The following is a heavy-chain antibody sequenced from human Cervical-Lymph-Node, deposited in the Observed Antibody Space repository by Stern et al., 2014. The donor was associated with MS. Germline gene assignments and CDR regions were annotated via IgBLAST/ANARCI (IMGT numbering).Heavy chain of an antibody. CDR1: GYTFTSLG. J-gene: IGHJ5*02. Sequence: VQLVQSGAEVKKPGASVKVSCKASGYTFTSLGLTWVRQAPGQGLEWMGWISAYNGNTNHAQKFQGRVTLTTEASTNTAYMELRNLTSDDTSVYFCASGSLEGFDPWGQGTLVTVSS. D-gene: IGHD5-24*01. CDR2: ISAYNGNT. V-gene: IGHV1-18*01. CDR3: ASGSLEGFDP.